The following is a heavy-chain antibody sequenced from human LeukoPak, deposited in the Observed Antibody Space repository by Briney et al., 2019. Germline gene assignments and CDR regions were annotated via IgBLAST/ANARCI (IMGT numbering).Heavy chain of an antibody. J-gene: IGHJ3*02. CDR2: IIPILGIA. Sequence: ASVKVSCKASGGTFSSYAISWVRQAPGQGLEWMGRIIPILGIANYAQKFQGRVTITADKSTSTAYMELSSLRSEDTAVYYCASGGASADVTIFGVVKPHHAFDIWGQGTMVTVSS. D-gene: IGHD3-3*01. CDR3: ASGGASADVTIFGVVKPHHAFDI. CDR1: GGTFSSYA. V-gene: IGHV1-69*04.